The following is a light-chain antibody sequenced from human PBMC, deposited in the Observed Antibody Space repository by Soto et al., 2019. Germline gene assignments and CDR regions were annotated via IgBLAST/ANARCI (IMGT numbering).Light chain of an antibody. CDR1: QTVLSSSNNKNY. V-gene: IGKV4-1*01. CDR2: WAS. Sequence: DIVMTQSPDSLAVSLGERATINCKSSQTVLSSSNNKNYLLWYQQKPGQPPKLLISWASTRESGVPDRFSGSGSGTVFPLTISRLQAEEVAVYYCQQCYSAPLTFGGGTKVEIK. CDR3: QQCYSAPLT. J-gene: IGKJ4*01.